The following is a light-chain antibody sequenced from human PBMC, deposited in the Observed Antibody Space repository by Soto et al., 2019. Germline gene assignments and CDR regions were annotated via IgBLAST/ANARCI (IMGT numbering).Light chain of an antibody. CDR3: SSYTGSSTPYV. J-gene: IGLJ1*01. CDR2: EVS. Sequence: QSALTQPASVSGSLGQSITISCTGTSSDVGGYNYVSWYQQHPGKAPKLMIYEVSNRPSGVSNRFSGSKSGNTASLTISGLQAEDEADYYCSSYTGSSTPYVFGTGTKVTVL. V-gene: IGLV2-14*01. CDR1: SSDVGGYNY.